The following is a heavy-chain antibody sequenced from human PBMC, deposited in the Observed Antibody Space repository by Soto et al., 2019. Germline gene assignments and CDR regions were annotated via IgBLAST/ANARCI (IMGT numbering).Heavy chain of an antibody. Sequence: SQTLSLTCAISGDSVSSDSAAWNWIRQSPSRGLEWLGRTYYRPKWYTDFALSVKSRITINPDTSQNQFSLHLHSVTPEDTAVYYCARGRIRIAARPESWFETWGQGTLVTV. J-gene: IGHJ5*02. CDR2: TYYRPKWYT. D-gene: IGHD6-6*01. V-gene: IGHV6-1*01. CDR1: GDSVSSDSAA. CDR3: ARGRIRIAARPESWFET.